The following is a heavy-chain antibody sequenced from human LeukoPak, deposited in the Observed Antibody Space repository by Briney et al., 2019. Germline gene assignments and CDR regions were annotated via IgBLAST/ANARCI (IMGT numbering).Heavy chain of an antibody. CDR3: ARALDYYDSSGFDY. Sequence: SETLSLTCAVSGGSISSGGYSWSWIRQPPGKGLEWIGYIYHSGSTYYNPSLKSRVTISVDRSKNQFSLKPSSVTAADTAVYYCARALDYYDSSGFDYWGQGTLVTVSS. CDR2: IYHSGST. V-gene: IGHV4-30-2*01. CDR1: GGSISSGGYS. J-gene: IGHJ4*02. D-gene: IGHD3-22*01.